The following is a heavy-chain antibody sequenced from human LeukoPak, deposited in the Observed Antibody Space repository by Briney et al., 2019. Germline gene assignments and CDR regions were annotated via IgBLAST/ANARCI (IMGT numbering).Heavy chain of an antibody. D-gene: IGHD6-19*01. CDR2: IYYSGST. V-gene: IGHV4-59*01. CDR1: GGSINSYY. Sequence: SETLSLTCTVSGGSINSYYWNWIRQPPGKGLEWIGYIYYSGSTNYNPSLKSRVTISVDTSKNQFSLKLSSVTAADTAVYYCASHSSGWDLIDYWGQGTLVTVSS. J-gene: IGHJ4*02. CDR3: ASHSSGWDLIDY.